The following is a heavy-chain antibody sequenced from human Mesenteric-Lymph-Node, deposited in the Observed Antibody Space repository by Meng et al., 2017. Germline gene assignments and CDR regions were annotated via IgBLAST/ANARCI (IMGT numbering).Heavy chain of an antibody. Sequence: EVELVESGGGLGQPGGSLRLSCEASGFTFTSQAMSWVRQAPGKGLEWVSTSGSGGTTYYADSVKGRFTISRDNSKNTLYLQMSSLRGEDTAMYYCAKGAMVAQWLQYYFDYWGQGTLVTVSS. CDR1: GFTFTSQA. V-gene: IGHV3-23*04. CDR3: AKGAMVAQWLQYYFDY. J-gene: IGHJ4*02. CDR2: SGSGGTT. D-gene: IGHD5-18*01.